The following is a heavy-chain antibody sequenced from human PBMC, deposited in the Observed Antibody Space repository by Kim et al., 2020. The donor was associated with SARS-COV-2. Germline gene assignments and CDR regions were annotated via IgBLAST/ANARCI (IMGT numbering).Heavy chain of an antibody. J-gene: IGHJ6*03. Sequence: GGSLRLSCAASGFTFSSYGMHWVRQAPGKGLEWVAVISYDGSNKYYADSVKGRFTISRDNSKNTLYLQMNSLRAEDTAVYYCAKDPRWPKDDWAYMDVWGKGTTVTVSS. D-gene: IGHD3-9*01. CDR2: ISYDGSNK. CDR1: GFTFSSYG. V-gene: IGHV3-30*18. CDR3: AKDPRWPKDDWAYMDV.